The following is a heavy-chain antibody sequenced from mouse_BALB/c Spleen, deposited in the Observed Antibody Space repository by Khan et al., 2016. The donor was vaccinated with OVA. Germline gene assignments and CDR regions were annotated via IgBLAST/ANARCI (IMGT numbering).Heavy chain of an antibody. J-gene: IGHJ2*01. D-gene: IGHD2-2*01. CDR1: GYTFTDYA. V-gene: IGHV1S137*01. Sequence: VQLVESGPELVRPGESVKISCKGSGYTFTDYAMHWVKQSHAKSLEWIGVISIYYDNTNYNQKFKGKATMTVDKSSSTAYMELARLTSEDSAIDYCARGGQWLRRGGGNSDYWGQGTTLTVSS. CDR3: ARGGQWLRRGGGNSDY. CDR2: ISIYYDNT.